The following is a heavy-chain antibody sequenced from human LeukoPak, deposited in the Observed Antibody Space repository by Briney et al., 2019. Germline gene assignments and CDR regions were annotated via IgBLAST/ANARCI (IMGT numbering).Heavy chain of an antibody. CDR1: GYTFTGYY. D-gene: IGHD3-22*01. CDR3: ARGRYYYDSSGYYPGY. V-gene: IGHV1-69*04. CDR2: IIPILGIA. Sequence: SVKVSCKASGYTFTGYYMHWVRQAPGQGLEWMGRIIPILGIANYAQKFQGRVTITADKSTSTAYMELSSLRSEDTAVYYCARGRYYYDSSGYYPGYWGQGTLVTVSS. J-gene: IGHJ4*02.